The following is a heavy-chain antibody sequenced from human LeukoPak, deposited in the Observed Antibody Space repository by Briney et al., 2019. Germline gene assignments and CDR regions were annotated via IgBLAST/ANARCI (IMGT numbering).Heavy chain of an antibody. CDR1: RFTFSSYA. CDR3: AKEGPSGSTGYFDY. J-gene: IGHJ4*02. V-gene: IGHV3-23*01. D-gene: IGHD1-26*01. CDR2: ISGSGGST. Sequence: PGGSXRLSCAASRFTFSSYAVSWVRQAPGKGLEWVSAISGSGGSTYYADSVKGRFTISRDNSKNTLYLQMNSLRAEDTAVYYCAKEGPSGSTGYFDYWGQGTLVTVSP.